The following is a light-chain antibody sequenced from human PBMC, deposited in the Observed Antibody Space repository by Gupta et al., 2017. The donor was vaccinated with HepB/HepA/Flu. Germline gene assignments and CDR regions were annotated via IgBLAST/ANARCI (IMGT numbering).Light chain of an antibody. Sequence: EIVLTQSPGTLSLSPGDRVTLSCRASQSVSSSYLAWYQQKPGQAPRLLIYGASNRATGIPDRFSSSGSGTDFTLTISRLGPEDFAVYYCRQVSSSPITFGQGTRLEIK. V-gene: IGKV3-20*01. CDR2: GAS. CDR3: RQVSSSPIT. J-gene: IGKJ5*01. CDR1: QSVSSSY.